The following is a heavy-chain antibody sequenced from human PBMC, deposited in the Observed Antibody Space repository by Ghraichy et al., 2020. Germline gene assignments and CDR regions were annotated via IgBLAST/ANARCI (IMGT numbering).Heavy chain of an antibody. V-gene: IGHV1-18*04. CDR3: ARDLERIGYYDFWSGYYRPPLDY. D-gene: IGHD3-3*01. J-gene: IGHJ4*02. CDR2: ISAYNGNT. Sequence: ASVKVSCKASGYTFTSYGISWVRQAPGQGLEWMGWISAYNGNTNYAQKLQGRVTMTTDTSTSTAYMELRSLRSDDTAVYYCARDLERIGYYDFWSGYYRPPLDYWGQGTLVTVSS. CDR1: GYTFTSYG.